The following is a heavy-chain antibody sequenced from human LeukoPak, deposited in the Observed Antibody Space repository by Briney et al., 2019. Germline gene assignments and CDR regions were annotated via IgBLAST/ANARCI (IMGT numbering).Heavy chain of an antibody. J-gene: IGHJ2*01. V-gene: IGHV1-18*01. CDR2: ISAYNGNT. CDR1: GYTFTICG. CDR3: ARVVAVPAAEAPYWYFDL. D-gene: IGHD2-2*01. Sequence: ASGKVCCKASGYTFTICGISWVRQAPGQGLEWMGWISAYNGNTNYAQKLQGRGTMTTDTSTSTAYMELRSLRSDDTAVYYSARVVAVPAAEAPYWYFDLWGRGTLVTVSS.